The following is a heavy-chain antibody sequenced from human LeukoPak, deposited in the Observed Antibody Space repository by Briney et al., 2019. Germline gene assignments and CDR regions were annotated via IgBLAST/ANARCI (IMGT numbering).Heavy chain of an antibody. CDR3: ARGEVGAHFDY. CDR1: GGSISDYY. V-gene: IGHV4-59*01. J-gene: IGHJ4*02. CDR2: IYFSGST. Sequence: SETLSLTCAVSGGSISDYYWSWLRQPPGKGLEWIGYIYFSGSTNYNPSLKSRVTISVDTSKNQFSLKLSAVTAADTAVYYCARGEVGAHFDYWGQGTLVTVSS. D-gene: IGHD1-26*01.